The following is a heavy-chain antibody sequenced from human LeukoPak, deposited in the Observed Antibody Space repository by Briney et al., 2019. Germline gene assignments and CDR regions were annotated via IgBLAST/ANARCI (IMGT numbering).Heavy chain of an antibody. CDR3: AKRDLWFGELRTPSAFDI. CDR2: ISYDGSNK. CDR1: GFTFSSYG. J-gene: IGHJ3*02. Sequence: GGSLRLSCTASGFTFSSYGIHWVRQAPGKGLEWVAVISYDGSNKYYADSVKGRFTISRDNSKNTLYLQMNSLRAEDTAVYYCAKRDLWFGELRTPSAFDIWGQGTMVTVSS. D-gene: IGHD3-10*01. V-gene: IGHV3-30*18.